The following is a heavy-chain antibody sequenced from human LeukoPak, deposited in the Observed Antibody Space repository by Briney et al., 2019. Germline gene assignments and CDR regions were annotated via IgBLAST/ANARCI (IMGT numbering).Heavy chain of an antibody. V-gene: IGHV4-59*01. J-gene: IGHJ6*02. CDR2: IYYSGST. CDR3: AREVRYYDILTGWRYYGMDV. D-gene: IGHD3-9*01. Sequence: PSETLSLTCTVSGGSISSYYWSWIRQPPGKGLEWIGYIYYSGSTNYNPSLKSRVTISVDTSKNQSSLKLSSVTAADTAVYYCAREVRYYDILTGWRYYGMDVWGQGTTVTVSS. CDR1: GGSISSYY.